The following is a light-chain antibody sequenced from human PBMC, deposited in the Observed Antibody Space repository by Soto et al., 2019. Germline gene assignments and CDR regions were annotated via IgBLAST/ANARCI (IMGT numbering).Light chain of an antibody. J-gene: IGKJ1*01. CDR1: QSVRSN. V-gene: IGKV3-15*01. Sequence: DIVMTQSPDSLAVSLGERATLSCRASQSVRSNLAWYQQRPGQAPRLLIYAASTRATGIPARFSGSGSGTDFTLTISRLEPEDFAVYYCHQYDSWTFGQGTKVDIK. CDR2: AAS. CDR3: HQYDSWT.